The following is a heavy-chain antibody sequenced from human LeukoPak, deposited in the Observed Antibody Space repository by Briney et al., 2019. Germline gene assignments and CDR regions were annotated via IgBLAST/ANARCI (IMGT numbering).Heavy chain of an antibody. V-gene: IGHV4-34*01. CDR2: INHSGST. CDR3: AKRRIILGNIVVVPAASLGRYYFDY. Sequence: SETLSLTCAVYGGSFSYYYWSWIRQPPGKGLEWIGEINHSGSTNYNPSLKSRVTISVDTSKNQFSLKRNSVIAADTAVYYCAKRRIILGNIVVVPAASLGRYYFDYWGQGTLVTVSS. D-gene: IGHD2-2*01. CDR1: GGSFSYYY. J-gene: IGHJ4*02.